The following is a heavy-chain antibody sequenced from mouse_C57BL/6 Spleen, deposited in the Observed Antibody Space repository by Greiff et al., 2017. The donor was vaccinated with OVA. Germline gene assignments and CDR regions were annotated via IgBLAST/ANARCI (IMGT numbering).Heavy chain of an antibody. Sequence: QVQLQQSGAELVKPGASVKISCKASGYAFSSYWMNWVKQRPGKGLEWIGQIYPGDGDTNYNGKFKGKATLAADKSSSTAYMQLSSLTSEDSAVYCCARGGGSIYYGKDYAMDYWGQGTSVTVSS. V-gene: IGHV1-80*01. CDR3: ARGGGSIYYGKDYAMDY. CDR1: GYAFSSYW. D-gene: IGHD2-1*01. CDR2: IYPGDGDT. J-gene: IGHJ4*01.